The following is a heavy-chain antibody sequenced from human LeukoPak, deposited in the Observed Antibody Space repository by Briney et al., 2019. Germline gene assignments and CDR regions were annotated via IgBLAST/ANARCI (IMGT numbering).Heavy chain of an antibody. J-gene: IGHJ6*02. D-gene: IGHD6-19*01. CDR3: AREYSSGWYKSPYAYYYGMDV. CDR1: GFNFSSYA. Sequence: GGSLRLSCAASGFNFSSYAMHWVRQAPGEGLEWVGLISYGGIDKSYADSVKGRFTISRDNSKNTLYLQMNSLRAEDTAVYYCAREYSSGWYKSPYAYYYGMDVWGQGTTVTVSS. CDR2: ISYGGIDK. V-gene: IGHV3-30*04.